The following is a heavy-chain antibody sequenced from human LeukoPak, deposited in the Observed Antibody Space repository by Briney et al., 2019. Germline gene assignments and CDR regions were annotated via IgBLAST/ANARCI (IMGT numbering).Heavy chain of an antibody. CDR1: GFTFSRYW. V-gene: IGHV3-74*01. D-gene: IGHD1-26*01. Sequence: GGSLRLSCAASGFTFSRYWMHWVRQVPGKGLVWVSRINRDGSIINYADSVRGRFTISRDNAKNTLYLQMNGLRAEDTAVYYCARNGLGEWELLHVWGQGTLVTVSS. CDR3: ARNGLGEWELLHV. CDR2: INRDGSII. J-gene: IGHJ4*02.